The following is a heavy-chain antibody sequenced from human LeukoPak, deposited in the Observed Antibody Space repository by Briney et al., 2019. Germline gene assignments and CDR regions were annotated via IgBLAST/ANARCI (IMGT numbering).Heavy chain of an antibody. Sequence: PGRSLRLSCAASGFTSSSYAMHWVRQAPGKGLEWVAVISYDGSNKYYADSVKGRFTISRDNSKNTLYLQMNSLRAEDTAVYYCARPKPYYYDSSGYYYFDYWGQGTLVTVSS. CDR2: ISYDGSNK. D-gene: IGHD3-22*01. J-gene: IGHJ4*02. CDR1: GFTSSSYA. CDR3: ARPKPYYYDSSGYYYFDY. V-gene: IGHV3-30-3*01.